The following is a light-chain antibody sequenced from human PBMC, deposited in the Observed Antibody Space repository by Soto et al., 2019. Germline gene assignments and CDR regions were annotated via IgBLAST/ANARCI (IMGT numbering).Light chain of an antibody. J-gene: IGLJ3*02. CDR3: SAYTVRSTLV. V-gene: IGLV2-14*01. Sequence: QSALTQPASVSGSAGQAITISCSGTMRDVGAYNLVSWYQQHPGTAPKLIIYEVHNRPSGISSRFSGSRSGNTASLTISGLQSEDEGDYYCSAYTVRSTLVFGGGTKLTVL. CDR1: MRDVGAYNL. CDR2: EVH.